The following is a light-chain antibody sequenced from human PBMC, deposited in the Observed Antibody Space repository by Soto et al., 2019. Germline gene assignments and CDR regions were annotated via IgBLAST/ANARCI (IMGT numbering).Light chain of an antibody. Sequence: EIVLTQSPDTLSLSPGERATLSCRASQSVSTDSLAWYQQKRGQAPRPLIYGASSRAPGTPARFSGSGSGTDFTLIISRLEPEDFAVYYCQQYGSSVLTFGGGTKVDIK. CDR1: QSVSTDS. V-gene: IGKV3-20*01. CDR2: GAS. J-gene: IGKJ4*01. CDR3: QQYGSSVLT.